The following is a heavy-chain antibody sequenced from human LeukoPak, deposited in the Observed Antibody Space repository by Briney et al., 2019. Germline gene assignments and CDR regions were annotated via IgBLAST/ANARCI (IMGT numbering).Heavy chain of an antibody. J-gene: IGHJ3*02. V-gene: IGHV4-59*11. CDR2: IYYSGST. CDR1: GGSMSSHY. Sequence: PSETLSLTCTVSGGSMSSHYWSWIRQPPGKGLEWIGYIYYSGSTNYNPSLNSRLTISVDTSKNQFSLKMSSVTAADTAVYYCAGRAWRSGSYIFDIWGQGTMVTVSS. D-gene: IGHD1-26*01. CDR3: AGRAWRSGSYIFDI.